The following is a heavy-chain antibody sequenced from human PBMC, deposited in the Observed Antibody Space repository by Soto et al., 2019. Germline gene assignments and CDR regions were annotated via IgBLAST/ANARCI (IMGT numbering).Heavy chain of an antibody. V-gene: IGHV1-18*04. J-gene: IGHJ4*02. Sequence: QVQLVQSGAEVKKPGASVKVSCKASGYTFTSYGISWVRQAPGQGLEWMGWISAYNGNTNYAQKLQGRVTMTTDTSTSTAYMEPRSLRSDDTAVYYCARDPLAYSGSYHRALGYWGQGTLVTVSS. CDR1: GYTFTSYG. CDR2: ISAYNGNT. CDR3: ARDPLAYSGSYHRALGY. D-gene: IGHD1-26*01.